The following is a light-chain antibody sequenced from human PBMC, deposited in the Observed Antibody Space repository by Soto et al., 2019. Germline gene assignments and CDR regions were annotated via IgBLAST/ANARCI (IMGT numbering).Light chain of an antibody. V-gene: IGLV2-11*01. J-gene: IGLJ1*01. CDR1: SSDVGGYNY. CDR3: CSYAGSYTYV. Sequence: QSALTQPRSVSGSPGQSVTISCTGTSSDVGGYNYVSWYQQHPGKAPKLMIYGVSKRPSGVPDRFSGSKSGNTASLTISGLQAEDEADYYCCSYAGSYTYVFGTGTKVTGL. CDR2: GVS.